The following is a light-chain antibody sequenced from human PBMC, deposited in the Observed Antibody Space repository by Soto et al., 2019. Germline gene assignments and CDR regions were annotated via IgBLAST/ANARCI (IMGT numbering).Light chain of an antibody. Sequence: QSALTQPASVSGSPGQSITISCTGTSSDVGGYNYVSWYQQHPGKAPKLMIYDVSNRPSGVSNRFSGSKSGTTASLTISGLQAEDEADDYCSSYTSSSTLVVFGGGTKLTVL. CDR3: SSYTSSSTLVV. J-gene: IGLJ2*01. CDR2: DVS. V-gene: IGLV2-14*01. CDR1: SSDVGGYNY.